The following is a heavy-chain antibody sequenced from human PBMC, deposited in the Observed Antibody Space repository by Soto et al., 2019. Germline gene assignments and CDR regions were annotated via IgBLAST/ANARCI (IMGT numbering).Heavy chain of an antibody. CDR2: IIPIFGTA. V-gene: IGHV1-69*13. J-gene: IGHJ6*02. CDR3: ARGITIFGVVSPSSYYGTDV. Sequence: GASVKVSWKASGGTFSSYAISWVRQAPGQGLEWMGGIIPIFGTANYAQKFQGRVTITADESTSTAYMELSSLRSEDTAGYYCARGITIFGVVSPSSYYGTDVWGQGTKVTV. D-gene: IGHD3-3*01. CDR1: GGTFSSYA.